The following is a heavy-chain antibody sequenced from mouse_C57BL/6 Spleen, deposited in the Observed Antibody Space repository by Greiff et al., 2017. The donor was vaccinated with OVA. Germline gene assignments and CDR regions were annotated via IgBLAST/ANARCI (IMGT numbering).Heavy chain of an antibody. CDR1: GYTFTSYG. CDR3: YSSGFGFAY. D-gene: IGHD3-2*02. J-gene: IGHJ3*01. CDR2: IYPRSGNT. Sequence: QVQLQQSGAELARPGASVKLSCKASGYTFTSYGISWVKQRTGQGLEWIGEIYPRSGNTYYNEKFKGKATLTADKSSSTAYMELRSLTSEDSAVYFCYSSGFGFAYWGQGTLVTVAA. V-gene: IGHV1-81*01.